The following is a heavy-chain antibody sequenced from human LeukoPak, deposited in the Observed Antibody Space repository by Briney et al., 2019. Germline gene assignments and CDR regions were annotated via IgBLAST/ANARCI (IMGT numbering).Heavy chain of an antibody. CDR2: IYYSGST. J-gene: IGHJ4*02. D-gene: IGHD3-22*01. V-gene: IGHV4-59*01. CDR1: GGSISSYY. Sequence: TETLSLTCTVSGGSISSYYWSWIRQPPGKGLEWIGYIYYSGSTNYNPSLKGRVTISVDTSKNQFSLKLSSVTAADTAVYHCARVRYPSSGYPTLDYWGQGTLVTVSS. CDR3: ARVRYPSSGYPTLDY.